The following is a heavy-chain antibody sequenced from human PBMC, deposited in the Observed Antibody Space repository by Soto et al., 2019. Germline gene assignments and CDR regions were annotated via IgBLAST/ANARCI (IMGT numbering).Heavy chain of an antibody. Sequence: GESLKISCKRSGYSFTSYWIGWVRQMPGKGLEWKGIIYPGDSDTRYSPSFQGQVTISADKSIRTAYLQWSSLKASDTAMYYCAGGGVRGVITRTRDYYGMDVWGQGTTVTVSS. CDR3: AGGGVRGVITRTRDYYGMDV. CDR2: IYPGDSDT. J-gene: IGHJ6*02. D-gene: IGHD3-10*01. V-gene: IGHV5-51*01. CDR1: GYSFTSYW.